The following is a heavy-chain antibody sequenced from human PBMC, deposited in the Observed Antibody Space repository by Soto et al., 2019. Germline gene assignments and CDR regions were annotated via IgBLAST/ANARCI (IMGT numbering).Heavy chain of an antibody. V-gene: IGHV3-33*01. Sequence: VGSMRLSCAASGFTFSSYGMHWVRQAPGKGLEWVAVIWYDGSNKYYADSVKGRFTISRDNSKNTLYLQMNSLRAEDTAVYYCARVPGITGTTYGAFDIWGQGTMVTVSS. D-gene: IGHD1-20*01. J-gene: IGHJ3*02. CDR1: GFTFSSYG. CDR3: ARVPGITGTTYGAFDI. CDR2: IWYDGSNK.